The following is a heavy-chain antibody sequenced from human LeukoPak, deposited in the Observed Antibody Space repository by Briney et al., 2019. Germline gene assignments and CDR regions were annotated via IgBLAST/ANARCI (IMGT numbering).Heavy chain of an antibody. CDR2: IDDSGST. V-gene: IGHV4-59*08. CDR1: GDSFTIYY. Sequence: TSETLSLTCTIPGDSFTIYYWSWIRQPPGKGLEWLGYIDDSGSTNSNPSLKSRVTISVDTSKNQFSLKLISVTAADTAVYFCARRHRYCSGGSCYLFNYWGQGALVTVSS. CDR3: ARRHRYCSGGSCYLFNY. D-gene: IGHD2-15*01. J-gene: IGHJ4*02.